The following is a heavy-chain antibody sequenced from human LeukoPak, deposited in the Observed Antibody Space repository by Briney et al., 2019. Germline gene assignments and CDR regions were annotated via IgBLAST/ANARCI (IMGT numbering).Heavy chain of an antibody. J-gene: IGHJ4*02. CDR3: ASGPRNYYYSGSYHY. Sequence: PSETLSLTYTVSGGSFSSSLYYWGWIRQPPGKGLEWIGSIYYSGSTYYNPSLRSRVTISMHTSKNQFSLKVNSVTAADTAVYFCASGPRNYYYSGSYHYWGQGTLVTVSS. CDR1: GGSFSSSLYY. CDR2: IYYSGST. V-gene: IGHV4-39*07. D-gene: IGHD3-10*01.